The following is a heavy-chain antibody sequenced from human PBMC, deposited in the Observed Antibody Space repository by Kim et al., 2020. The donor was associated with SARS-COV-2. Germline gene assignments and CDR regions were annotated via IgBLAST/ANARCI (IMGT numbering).Heavy chain of an antibody. J-gene: IGHJ3*02. D-gene: IGHD3-22*01. V-gene: IGHV1-69*05. Sequence: SVKVSCKASGDTFSSYDINWVRQAPGQGLEWMGGIIPIFGTANYAQKFQGRVTMTTDESTSTAYMELCSLRSEDTAVYYCARTSDPYYVSNVSAFDIWGQGTMVTVSS. CDR2: IIPIFGTA. CDR1: GDTFSSYD. CDR3: ARTSDPYYVSNVSAFDI.